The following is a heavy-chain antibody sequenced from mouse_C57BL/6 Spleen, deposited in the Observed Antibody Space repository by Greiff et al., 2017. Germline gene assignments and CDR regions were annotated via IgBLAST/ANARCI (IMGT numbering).Heavy chain of an antibody. CDR2: IDPSDSYT. CDR3: ARGWDYENAMDY. D-gene: IGHD2-4*01. CDR1: GYTFTSYW. Sequence: QVQLQQPGAELVRPGTSVKLSCKASGYTFTSYWMHWVKQRPGQGLEWIGVIDPSDSYTNYNQKFKGKATLTVDTSSSTAYMQLSSLTAEDAAVYYSARGWDYENAMDYWGQGTSVTVSS. V-gene: IGHV1-59*01. J-gene: IGHJ4*01.